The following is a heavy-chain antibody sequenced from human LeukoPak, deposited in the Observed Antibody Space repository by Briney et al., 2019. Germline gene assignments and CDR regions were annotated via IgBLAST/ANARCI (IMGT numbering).Heavy chain of an antibody. V-gene: IGHV4-61*01. CDR3: ARDRATVTNDYWFDP. CDR2: IHYSGNT. J-gene: IGHJ5*02. CDR1: GGSISSSSDY. Sequence: SETLSLTCTVSGGSISSSSDYWGWIRQPPGKGLEWIGYIHYSGNTKYNPSLKSRVTVSLDTSKKQFSLRLSSVTAADTAVYYCARDRATVTNDYWFDPWGQGTLVTVSS. D-gene: IGHD4-11*01.